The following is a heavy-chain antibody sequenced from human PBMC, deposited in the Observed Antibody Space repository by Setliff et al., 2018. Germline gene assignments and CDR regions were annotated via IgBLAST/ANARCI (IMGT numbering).Heavy chain of an antibody. CDR3: ARGKIRITMIVVPTGGAFDI. Sequence: SETLSLTCAVSGYSISSGYNWGWVRQPPGKGLEWIGYIYYSGSTYYNPSLKSRVTISVDTSKNQFSLKLSSVTAADTAVYYCARGKIRITMIVVPTGGAFDIWGQGTMVTVSS. V-gene: IGHV4-38-2*01. D-gene: IGHD3-22*01. J-gene: IGHJ3*02. CDR1: GYSISSGYN. CDR2: IYYSGST.